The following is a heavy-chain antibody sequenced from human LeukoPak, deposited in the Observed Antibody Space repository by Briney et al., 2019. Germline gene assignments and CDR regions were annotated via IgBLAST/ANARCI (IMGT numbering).Heavy chain of an antibody. CDR3: ARGYCSSTSCYGGSY. J-gene: IGHJ4*02. CDR1: GYTFTSYA. Sequence: ASVKVSCKASGYTFTSYAMDWVRQAPGQGLEWMGWINTNTGNPTYAQGFTGRFVFSLDTSVSTAYLQISSLKAEDTAVYYCARGYCSSTSCYGGSYWGQGTLVTVSS. CDR2: INTNTGNP. D-gene: IGHD2-2*01. V-gene: IGHV7-4-1*02.